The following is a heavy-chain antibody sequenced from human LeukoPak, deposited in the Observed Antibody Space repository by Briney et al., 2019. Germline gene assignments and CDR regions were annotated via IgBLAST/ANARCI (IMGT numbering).Heavy chain of an antibody. Sequence: GGSLRLFCAASGFTFDIYKMDWVRQAPGKGLEWVSSISSGSGYIYYADSVKGRFTISRDNAKNSLYLQMNSLRAEDTAVYYCARETDYGGNYDYWGQGTLVTVIS. J-gene: IGHJ4*02. CDR2: ISSGSGYI. CDR3: ARETDYGGNYDY. CDR1: GFTFDIYK. D-gene: IGHD4-23*01. V-gene: IGHV3-21*01.